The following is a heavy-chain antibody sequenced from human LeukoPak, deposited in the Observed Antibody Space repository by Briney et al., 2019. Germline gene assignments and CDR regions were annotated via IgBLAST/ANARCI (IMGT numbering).Heavy chain of an antibody. CDR1: GFSFYNLA. D-gene: IGHD3-10*01. J-gene: IGHJ4*02. V-gene: IGHV3-30*04. CDR3: AKVSSMLRGPIVIYYFDF. Sequence: GGSLRLSCATSGFSFYNLAFHWVRQAPGKGLEWVSLISHDGNSRKYADSVKGRFTISRDNSKNTLFLQMNSLRAEDTAVYYCAKVSSMLRGPIVIYYFDFWGQGTLVTVSS. CDR2: ISHDGNSR.